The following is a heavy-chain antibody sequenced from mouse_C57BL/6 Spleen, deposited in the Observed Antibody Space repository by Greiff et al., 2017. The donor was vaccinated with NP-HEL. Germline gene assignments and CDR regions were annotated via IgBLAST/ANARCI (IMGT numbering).Heavy chain of an antibody. CDR1: GYTFTSYW. Sequence: QVQLQQPGAELVRPGSSVKLSCKASGYTFTSYWMAWVKQRPGQGLEWIGNIYPSDSETHYNQKFKDKATLTVDKSSSTAYMQLSSLTSEDSAVYYCARSTFTRYGSSYGYFDVWGTGTTVTVSS. J-gene: IGHJ1*03. CDR2: IYPSDSET. D-gene: IGHD1-1*01. V-gene: IGHV1-61*01. CDR3: ARSTFTRYGSSYGYFDV.